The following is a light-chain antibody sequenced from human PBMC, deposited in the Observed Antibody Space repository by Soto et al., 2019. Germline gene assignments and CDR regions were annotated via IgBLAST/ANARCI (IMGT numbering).Light chain of an antibody. Sequence: DIQMTQSPSTLSSSVGDRVTLTCRASQSVATSLAWFQQKPGKAPKLLIFKASALESGVPSRFSGSGSGTEFTLTISSLQPDDFATYYCQQYDSYSYTFGQGTRLEIK. V-gene: IGKV1-5*03. CDR2: KAS. CDR3: QQYDSYSYT. CDR1: QSVATS. J-gene: IGKJ5*01.